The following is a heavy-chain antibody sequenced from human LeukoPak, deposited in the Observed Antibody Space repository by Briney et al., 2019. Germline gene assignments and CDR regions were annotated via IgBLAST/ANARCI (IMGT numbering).Heavy chain of an antibody. CDR1: GFIFSANN. V-gene: IGHV3-21*01. Sequence: GSLRLSCAASGFIFSANNMVWVRQAPGKGLEWVARISGSSFNYINYADSVKGRFTVSRDNARNSLYLQMNSLRVEDTGVYYCARGDDYLPFDHWGQGNLVTVSS. CDR3: ARGDDYLPFDH. CDR2: ISGSSFNYI. J-gene: IGHJ5*02. D-gene: IGHD2/OR15-2a*01.